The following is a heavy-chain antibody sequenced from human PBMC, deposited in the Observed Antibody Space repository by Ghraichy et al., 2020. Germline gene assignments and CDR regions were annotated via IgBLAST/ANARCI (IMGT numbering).Heavy chain of an antibody. J-gene: IGHJ5*02. V-gene: IGHV4-34*01. CDR3: ARGLFAGRLRVAGTKGWFDP. Sequence: SETLSLTCAVYGGSFSGYYWSWIRQPPGKGLEWIGEINHSGSTNYNPSLKSRVTISVDTSKNQFSLKLSSVTAADTAVYYCARGLFAGRLRVAGTKGWFDPWGQGTLVTVSS. CDR2: INHSGST. CDR1: GGSFSGYY. D-gene: IGHD6-19*01.